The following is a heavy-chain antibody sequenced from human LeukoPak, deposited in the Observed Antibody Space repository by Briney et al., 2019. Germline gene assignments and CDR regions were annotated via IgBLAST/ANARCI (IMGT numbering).Heavy chain of an antibody. CDR2: INPNSGDT. CDR3: AREINSSAYY. CDR1: RYTFTGSY. V-gene: IGHV1-2*06. J-gene: IGHJ4*02. D-gene: IGHD3-22*01. Sequence: ASVKVSCTASRYTFTGSYIHWVRQAPGQGLEWMGRINPNSGDTNYAQKFQGRVTMSRDTSISTAYMELSRLRSDDTAVYYCAREINSSAYYWGQETLVTVSS.